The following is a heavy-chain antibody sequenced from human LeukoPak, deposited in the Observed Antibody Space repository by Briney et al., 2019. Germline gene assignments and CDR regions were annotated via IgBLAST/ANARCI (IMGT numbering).Heavy chain of an antibody. CDR3: ARSSKLWYPLYYFDY. CDR2: INHSGST. V-gene: IGHV4-34*01. Sequence: PSETLSLTCAVYGGSFSGYYWSWIRQPPGKGLEWIGEINHSGSTNYNLFLKSRVTISVDTSKNQFSLKLSSVTAADTAVYYCARSSKLWYPLYYFDYWGQGTLVTVSS. CDR1: GGSFSGYY. D-gene: IGHD2-21*01. J-gene: IGHJ4*02.